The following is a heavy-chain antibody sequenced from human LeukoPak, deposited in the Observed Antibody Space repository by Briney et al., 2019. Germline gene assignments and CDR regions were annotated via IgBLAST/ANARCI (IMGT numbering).Heavy chain of an antibody. CDR2: IYHSGST. CDR3: ARVISVYSSGWGCFDY. CDR1: GGSISSSNW. Sequence: PSGTLSLTYAVSGGSISSSNWWSWVRQPPGKGLEWIGEIYHSGSTNYNPSLKSRVTISVDKSKNQFSLKLSSVTAADTAVYYCARVISVYSSGWGCFDYWGQGTLVTVSS. D-gene: IGHD6-19*01. V-gene: IGHV4-4*02. J-gene: IGHJ4*02.